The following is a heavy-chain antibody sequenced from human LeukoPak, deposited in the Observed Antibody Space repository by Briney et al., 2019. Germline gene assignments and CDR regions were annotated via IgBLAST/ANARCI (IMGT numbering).Heavy chain of an antibody. J-gene: IGHJ6*02. V-gene: IGHV4-34*01. Sequence: SETLSLTCAVYGGSFSGYYWSWIRQPPGKGLEWIGEINHSGSTNYNPSLKSRVTISVDTSKNQFSLKLSSVTAADTAVYYCAGHGDDYGDYRYYYYGMDVWGQGTTVTVSS. CDR3: AGHGDDYGDYRYYYYGMDV. CDR2: INHSGST. CDR1: GGSFSGYY. D-gene: IGHD4-17*01.